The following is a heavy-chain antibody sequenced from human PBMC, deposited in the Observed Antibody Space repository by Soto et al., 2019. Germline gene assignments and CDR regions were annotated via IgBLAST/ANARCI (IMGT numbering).Heavy chain of an antibody. CDR1: GFTFRSYA. Sequence: EVQLLASGGDLVQSGGSLRLSCADSGFTFRSYAMSWVRQAPGNGLEWISVITSSSENTYYADSVNGRFTISRDNSKNTLSLQLNSLRAEDTAIYYCAAPNTSPRRHFEYGGQGTLVTVSS. CDR2: ITSSSENT. CDR3: AAPNTSPRRHFEY. D-gene: IGHD2-2*02. V-gene: IGHV3-23*01. J-gene: IGHJ4*02.